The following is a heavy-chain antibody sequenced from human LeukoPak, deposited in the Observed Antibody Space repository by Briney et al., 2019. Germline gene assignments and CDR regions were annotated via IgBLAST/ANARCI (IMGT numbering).Heavy chain of an antibody. D-gene: IGHD3-10*01. V-gene: IGHV4-4*07. CDR2: IYTSGTT. CDR3: ARAEGSGSGAYTLDY. J-gene: IGHJ4*02. Sequence: PSETLSLTCTVSGGSTINYFRSWIRQPAGKGPEWIGHIYTSGTTHYNPSLKNRVTISLDTSKSQFSLQLNSVTAADTAVYYCARAEGSGSGAYTLDYWGQGILVTVSS. CDR1: GGSTINYF.